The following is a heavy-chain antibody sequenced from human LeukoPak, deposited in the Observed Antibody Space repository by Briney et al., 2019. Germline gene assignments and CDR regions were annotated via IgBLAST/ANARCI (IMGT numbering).Heavy chain of an antibody. CDR1: GFTFSSYS. CDR3: ARKAYGLDV. CDR2: IKQDGSEK. V-gene: IGHV3-7*03. Sequence: GGSLRLSCAPYGFTFSSYSMSWARQAPGKGLEWVANIKQDGSEKYYVDSVKGRFTISRDNAKNSLYLQMNSLRAEDTAVYYCARKAYGLDVWGKGATVTVSS. J-gene: IGHJ6*04.